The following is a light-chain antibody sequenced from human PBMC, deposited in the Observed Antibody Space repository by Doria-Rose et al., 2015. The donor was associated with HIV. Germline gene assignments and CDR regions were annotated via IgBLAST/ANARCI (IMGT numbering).Light chain of an antibody. J-gene: IGKJ1*01. Sequence: TQSSGTLSLSPGERATLSCRASQSVSANYLAWYQQRPGQSPRLLIYGASSRATDIPDRFSGSGSGTDFTLTISRLEPEDSAVYYCHQYASSRTFGQGTKVEIK. V-gene: IGKV3-20*01. CDR2: GAS. CDR1: QSVSANY. CDR3: HQYASSRT.